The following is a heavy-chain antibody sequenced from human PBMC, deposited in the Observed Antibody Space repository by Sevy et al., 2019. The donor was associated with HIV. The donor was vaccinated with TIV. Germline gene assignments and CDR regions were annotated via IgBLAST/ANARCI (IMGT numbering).Heavy chain of an antibody. CDR2: TYYRSKWNN. D-gene: IGHD3-10*01. CDR1: GDSVSSNSAA. V-gene: IGHV6-1*01. CDR3: ARGLRYYGSGCYSLDY. J-gene: IGHJ4*02. Sequence: SQTLSLTCAISGDSVSSNSAAWNWIRQSPSRGLEWLGRTYYRSKWNNDYAVSVNSRITINPDTSKNQFSLQLSSVTPEDTAVYYCARGLRYYGSGCYSLDYWGQGTLVTVSS.